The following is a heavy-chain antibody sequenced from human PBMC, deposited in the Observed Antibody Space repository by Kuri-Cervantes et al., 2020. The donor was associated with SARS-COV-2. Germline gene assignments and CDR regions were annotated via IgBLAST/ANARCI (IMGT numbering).Heavy chain of an antibody. CDR3: ARDLTDPGYCSSTSRYTEGALDY. CDR1: GFTFSSYE. D-gene: IGHD2-2*02. J-gene: IGHJ4*02. Sequence: GESLKISCAASGFTFSSYEMNWVRQAPGKGLEWVSYISSSGSTIYYADSVKGRFTISRDNAKNSLYLQMNSLRAEDTAVNYCARDLTDPGYCSSTSRYTEGALDYWGQGTLVTVSS. CDR2: ISSSGSTI. V-gene: IGHV3-48*03.